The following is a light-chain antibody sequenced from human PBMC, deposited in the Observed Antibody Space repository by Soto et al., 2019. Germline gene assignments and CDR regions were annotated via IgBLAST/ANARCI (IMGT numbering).Light chain of an antibody. CDR2: AAS. Sequence: IQLTQSPSSLSASEGDRVTITCRASQGISSYLAWYHQIPGKAPKLLIYAASTLESGVPSRFSGSGSGTDFTLTISSLQPEDFATYYCQQLNSFPLTFGGGTKVEFK. CDR1: QGISSY. J-gene: IGKJ4*01. CDR3: QQLNSFPLT. V-gene: IGKV1-9*01.